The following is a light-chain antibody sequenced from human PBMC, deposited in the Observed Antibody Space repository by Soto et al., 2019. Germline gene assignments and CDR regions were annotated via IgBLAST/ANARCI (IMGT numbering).Light chain of an antibody. CDR2: GAS. CDR3: QQRAKWPLT. CDR1: QNVTSSY. Sequence: EIVVTQSPDTLSLSPGERAAISCRASQNVTSSYLAWHKKKPGQAPRLISYGASRRATGVPDRVSSSGSGTEFILTISRLEPEDFAIYYCQQRAKWPLTFGGGTKVDIK. J-gene: IGKJ4*01. V-gene: IGKV3D-20*02.